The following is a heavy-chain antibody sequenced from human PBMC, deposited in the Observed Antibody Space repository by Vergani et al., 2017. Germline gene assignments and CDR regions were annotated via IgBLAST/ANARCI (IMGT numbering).Heavy chain of an antibody. CDR3: AKDRAMVTGYYKGGFDY. V-gene: IGHV3-9*01. J-gene: IGHJ4*02. D-gene: IGHD3-9*01. CDR1: GFTFDDYA. Sequence: DVQLVESGGGLVQPGRSLRLSCAASGFTFDDYAMHWVRQAPGKGLEWVSGISWNSGSIGYADSVKGRFTISRDNAKNSLYLQMNSLRAEDTALYYCAKDRAMVTGYYKGGFDYWGQGTLVTVSS. CDR2: ISWNSGSI.